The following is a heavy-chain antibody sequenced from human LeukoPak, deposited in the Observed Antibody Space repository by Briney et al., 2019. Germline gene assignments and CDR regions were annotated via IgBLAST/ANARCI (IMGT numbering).Heavy chain of an antibody. V-gene: IGHV3-53*01. CDR2: IYSGGST. J-gene: IGHJ4*02. Sequence: GSLRLSCAASGFTVSSNYMSWVRQAPGKGLEWVSVIYSGGSTYYADSVKGRFTISRDNSKSTLYIQMNSLRAEDTAVYYCARAKPKNMVRGLIMRRESRYYFDYWGRGTLVTVSS. CDR1: GFTVSSNY. CDR3: ARAKPKNMVRGLIMRRESRYYFDY. D-gene: IGHD3-10*01.